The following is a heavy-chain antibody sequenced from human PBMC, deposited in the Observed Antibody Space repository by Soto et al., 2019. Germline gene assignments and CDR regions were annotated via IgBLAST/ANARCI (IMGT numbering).Heavy chain of an antibody. CDR3: ARDATTIDY. D-gene: IGHD4-17*01. CDR1: GCTVSSYS. V-gene: IGHV3-21*01. J-gene: IGHJ4*02. CDR2: ISSSSSYI. Sequence: EVQLVESGGGLVKPGGSRRLSCAASGCTVSSYSMNWVRQAPGKGLEWVSSISSSSSYIYYADSVKGRFTISRDNAKNSLYLQMNSLRAEDTAVYYCARDATTIDYWGQGTLVTVSS.